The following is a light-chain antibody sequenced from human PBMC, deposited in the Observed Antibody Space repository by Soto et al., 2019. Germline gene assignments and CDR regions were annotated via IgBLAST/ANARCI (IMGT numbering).Light chain of an antibody. CDR1: SSDLGGYDH. CDR3: SSYTSSATGV. Sequence: QSVLTQPASVSGSPGQSITISCTGTSSDLGGYDHVSWYQQHPGKAPKLMIYDVSIRPSGVSHRFSGSKSGNTASLTISGLQAEDEADYYCSSYTSSATGVFGTGTKVTVL. CDR2: DVS. V-gene: IGLV2-14*01. J-gene: IGLJ1*01.